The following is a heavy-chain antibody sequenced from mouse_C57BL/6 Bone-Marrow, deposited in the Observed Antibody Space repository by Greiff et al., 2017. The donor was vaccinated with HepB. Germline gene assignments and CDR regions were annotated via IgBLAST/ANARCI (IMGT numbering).Heavy chain of an antibody. CDR2: IWRGGST. CDR3: AKRGNWDGGYAMDY. Sequence: VQLQQSGPGLVQPSQSLSITCTVSGFSLTSYGVHWVRQSPGNGLEWVGVIWRGGSTDYNAAFMSRLGIAKDNSKSHVFFKMNSLQADDTAIYYCAKRGNWDGGYAMDYWGQGPSVTASS. D-gene: IGHD4-1*01. CDR1: GFSLTSYG. V-gene: IGHV2-5*01. J-gene: IGHJ4*01.